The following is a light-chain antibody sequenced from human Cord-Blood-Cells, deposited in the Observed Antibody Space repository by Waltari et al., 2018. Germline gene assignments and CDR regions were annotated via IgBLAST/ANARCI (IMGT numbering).Light chain of an antibody. CDR1: QSISSW. CDR3: QQYNSDSYS. V-gene: IGKV1-5*03. CDR2: KAS. Sequence: DIQMTQSPSTLSASVGDRVTITCRASQSISSWLAWYQQKPGKAPKLLIYKASSLESWVPSRFSGSGSWTEFTLTISSLQPDDFATYYCQQYNSDSYSFGQGTKLEIK. J-gene: IGKJ2*03.